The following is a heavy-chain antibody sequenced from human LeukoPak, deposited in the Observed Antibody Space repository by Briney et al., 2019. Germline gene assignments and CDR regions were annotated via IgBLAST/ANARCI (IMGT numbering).Heavy chain of an antibody. V-gene: IGHV3-23*01. CDR3: AKDHAAHYYDSSGYYFHYYYYYGMDV. CDR1: GFTFSSYA. D-gene: IGHD3-22*01. CDR2: ISGSGGST. J-gene: IGHJ6*02. Sequence: PGGSLRLSCAASGFTFSSYAMSWVRQAPGKGLEWVSAISGSGGSTYYADSVKGRFTISRDNSKNTLYLQMNSLRAEDTAVYYCAKDHAAHYYDSSGYYFHYYYYYGMDVWGQGTTVTVSS.